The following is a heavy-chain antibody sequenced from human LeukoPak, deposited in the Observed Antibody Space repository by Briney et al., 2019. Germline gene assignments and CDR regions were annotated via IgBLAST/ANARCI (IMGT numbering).Heavy chain of an antibody. CDR2: MNPNSGNT. D-gene: IGHD1-26*01. V-gene: IGHV1-8*01. CDR3: ARAPEWGKANYYYYMDV. J-gene: IGHJ6*03. Sequence: ASVKVCCNASGYTFTSYDIHWVRQATGQGLEWMGWMNPNSGNTGYAQKFQGRVTMTRNTSISTAYMELSSLRSEDTAVYYCARAPEWGKANYYYYMDVWGKGTTVTVSS. CDR1: GYTFTSYD.